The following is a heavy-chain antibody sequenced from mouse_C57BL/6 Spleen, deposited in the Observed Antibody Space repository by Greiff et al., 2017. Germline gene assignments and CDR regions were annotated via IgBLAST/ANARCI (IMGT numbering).Heavy chain of an antibody. Sequence: EVKLQESGPGLVKPSQSLSLTCSVTGYSITSGYYWNWIRQFPGNKLEWMGYISYDGSNNYNPSLKNRISITRDTSKNQFFLKLNSVTTEDTATYYCARDDYGGEFDYWGQGTTLTVSS. D-gene: IGHD2-4*01. J-gene: IGHJ2*01. CDR2: ISYDGSN. V-gene: IGHV3-6*01. CDR1: GYSITSGYY. CDR3: ARDDYGGEFDY.